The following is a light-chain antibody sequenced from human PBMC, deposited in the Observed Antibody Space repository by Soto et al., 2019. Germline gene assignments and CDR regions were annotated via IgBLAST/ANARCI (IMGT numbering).Light chain of an antibody. Sequence: EIVMTQSPATLSVSPGARAPLSCRASQSVRKNLAWYQHKPGQVPRLLIYDASNRATGVPVRFSGSGSGTDFTLTISRLEPEDFAVYYCQQYSSSPDTFGPGTKVDIK. J-gene: IGKJ3*01. CDR3: QQYSSSPDT. CDR2: DAS. CDR1: QSVRKN. V-gene: IGKV3-15*01.